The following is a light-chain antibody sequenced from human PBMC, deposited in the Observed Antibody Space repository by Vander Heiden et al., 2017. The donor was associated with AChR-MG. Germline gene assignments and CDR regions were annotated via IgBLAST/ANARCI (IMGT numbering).Light chain of an antibody. J-gene: IGKJ4*01. V-gene: IGKV1-12*01. CDR1: QGISSS. Sequence: DLQITQSPSSVSASVGDRVTITCRASQGISSSLVWYQQKTGKAPKLLIYTASSLQSGVPSRFSGSGSGTDFTLTINNLQPEDFATYYCQQANSFPLTFGGRTKVDIK. CDR2: TAS. CDR3: QQANSFPLT.